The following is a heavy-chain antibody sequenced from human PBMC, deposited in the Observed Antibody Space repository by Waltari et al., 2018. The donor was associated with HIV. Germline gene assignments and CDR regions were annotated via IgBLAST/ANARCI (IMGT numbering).Heavy chain of an antibody. J-gene: IGHJ4*02. CDR2: TRNDGRDK. CDR1: GFTFSGFG. CDR3: VKDQTNTWSFDN. V-gene: IGHV3-30*02. Sequence: QVQLVESGGGVVQPGGSRSLSCAASGFTFSGFGMHWVRQAPGKGLEWGAFTRNDGRDKYYVDSVKGRFTISRDNSKNTLSLQMNSLRFEDTAVYYCVKDQTNTWSFDNWGQGSLVTVSS.